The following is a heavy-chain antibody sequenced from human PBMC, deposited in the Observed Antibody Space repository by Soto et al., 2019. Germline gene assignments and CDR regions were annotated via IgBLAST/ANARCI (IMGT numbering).Heavy chain of an antibody. CDR3: ARRGGPYSSSSH. D-gene: IGHD6-6*01. V-gene: IGHV4-39*01. J-gene: IGHJ4*02. CDR1: GGSISSSSYY. Sequence: SETLSLTCTVSGGSISSSSYYWGWIRQPPGKGLEWIGSIYYSGSTYYNPSLKSRVTISVDTSKNQFSLKLSSVTAADTAVYYCARRGGPYSSSSHWGQGTLVTVSS. CDR2: IYYSGST.